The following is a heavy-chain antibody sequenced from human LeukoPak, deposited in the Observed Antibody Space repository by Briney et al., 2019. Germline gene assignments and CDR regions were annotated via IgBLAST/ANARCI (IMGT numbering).Heavy chain of an antibody. Sequence: ASVKVSCKASGYTFTGYGISWVRQAPGQGLEWMGWISAYNGNTNYAQKLQGRVTMTTDTSTSTAYMELRSLRSDDTAVYYCARVPTPPLLITMIVVAPDYWGQGTLVTVSS. D-gene: IGHD3-22*01. CDR1: GYTFTGYG. CDR2: ISAYNGNT. V-gene: IGHV1-18*01. J-gene: IGHJ4*02. CDR3: ARVPTPPLLITMIVVAPDY.